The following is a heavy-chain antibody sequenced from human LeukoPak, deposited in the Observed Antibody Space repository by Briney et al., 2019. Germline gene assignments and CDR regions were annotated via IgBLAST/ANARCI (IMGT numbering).Heavy chain of an antibody. D-gene: IGHD1-14*01. J-gene: IGHJ4*02. V-gene: IGHV4-34*01. CDR1: GGSFSGYY. CDR3: ARGRSSRNRPRLDY. Sequence: SETLSLTCAVYGGSFSGYYWSWIRQPPGKGLEWIGEINHSGSTNYNPSLKSRVTISVETSKNQFSLKLSSVTAADTAVYYCARGRSSRNRPRLDYWGQGTLVTVSS. CDR2: INHSGST.